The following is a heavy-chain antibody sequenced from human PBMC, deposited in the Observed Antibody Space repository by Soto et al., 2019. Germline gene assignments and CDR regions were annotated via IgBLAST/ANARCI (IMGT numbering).Heavy chain of an antibody. CDR3: AKDTPVVMFLCDS. Sequence: GGSLRLSCTASEFTFYTYAMTWVRQAPGKGLEWVSAITGTGVSTYYADSVKGRFTISRDNSSNTLYLQMNSLRTDDTAVYYCAKDTPVVMFLCDSWGRGSRVTASS. J-gene: IGHJ4*02. V-gene: IGHV3-23*01. D-gene: IGHD2-21*01. CDR2: ITGTGVST. CDR1: EFTFYTYA.